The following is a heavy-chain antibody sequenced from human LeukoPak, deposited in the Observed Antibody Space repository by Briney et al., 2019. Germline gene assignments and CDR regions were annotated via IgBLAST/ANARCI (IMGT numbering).Heavy chain of an antibody. J-gene: IGHJ6*02. CDR1: GYTFTGYY. D-gene: IGHD3-10*01. CDR2: INPNSGGT. Sequence: GASVKVSCKASGYTFTGYYMHWVRQAPGQGLEWMGWINPNSGGTNYAQKFQGRVTMTRDTSISTAYMELSRLRSDDTAVYYCARDFEVRGPDVAYYYGSGSYPGSSVGMDVWGQGTTVTVSS. V-gene: IGHV1-2*02. CDR3: ARDFEVRGPDVAYYYGSGSYPGSSVGMDV.